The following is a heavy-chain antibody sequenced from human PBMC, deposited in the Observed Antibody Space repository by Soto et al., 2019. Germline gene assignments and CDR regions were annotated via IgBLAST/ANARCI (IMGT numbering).Heavy chain of an antibody. CDR1: GGSFSNNY. J-gene: IGHJ4*02. CDR3: ATSLWLGTHPEI. CDR2: ISPSGTT. V-gene: IGHV4-34*01. Sequence: QVQLQQWGAGLLKPSETLSLTCAVYGGSFSNNYWTWFRQPPGKGLEWIGEISPSGTTKYIPSLKSRGTISVDTSRKQFFLKVTSVSAADTAVYYCATSLWLGTHPEIWGPGTLVTVSS. D-gene: IGHD3-10*01.